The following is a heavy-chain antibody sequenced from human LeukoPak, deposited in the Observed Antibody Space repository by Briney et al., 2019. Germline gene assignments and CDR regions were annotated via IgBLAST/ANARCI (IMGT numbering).Heavy chain of an antibody. Sequence: GGSLRLSCAASGFTFSSYAMSWVRQAPGKGLEWVSAISGSGGSTYYADSVKGRFTISRDNSKNTLYLQMNSLRAEDTAVYYCARDFVSDGSGSYYFPDAFDTWGQGTMVTVSS. J-gene: IGHJ3*02. CDR3: ARDFVSDGSGSYYFPDAFDT. CDR2: ISGSGGST. V-gene: IGHV3-23*01. CDR1: GFTFSSYA. D-gene: IGHD3-10*01.